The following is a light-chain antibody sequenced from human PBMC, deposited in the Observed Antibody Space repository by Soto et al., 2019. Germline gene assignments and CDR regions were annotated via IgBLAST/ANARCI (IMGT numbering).Light chain of an antibody. J-gene: IGLJ1*01. CDR2: DVS. CDR3: ISYTSINLYV. CDR1: SSDVGGYGY. V-gene: IGLV2-14*03. Sequence: QSVLTQPASVSGSPGQSISISCTGTSSDVGGYGYVSWYQHHAGKAPKLMIYDVSSRPSGVSSRFSGSKSGNTASLTISGLQAEDEADYYCISYTSINLYVLGTGTKVTVL.